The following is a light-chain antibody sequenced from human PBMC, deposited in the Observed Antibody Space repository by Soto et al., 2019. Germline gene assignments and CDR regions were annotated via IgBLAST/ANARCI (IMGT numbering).Light chain of an antibody. CDR1: QSVSSS. CDR2: GAS. J-gene: IGKJ1*01. CDR3: QQYNNWWT. V-gene: IGKV3-15*01. Sequence: EIVMTQSPATLSVSPGERATLSCRASQSVSSSLAWYQQKPGQAPRLLIYGASTRATGFPARFSGSGSGTEFTLTISSLQSEDFAVYYCQQYNNWWTFGQGTKVEIK.